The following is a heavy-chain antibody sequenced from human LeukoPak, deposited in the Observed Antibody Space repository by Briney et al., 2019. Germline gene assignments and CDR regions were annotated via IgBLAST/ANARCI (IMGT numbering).Heavy chain of an antibody. CDR2: VGVSGDIT. D-gene: IGHD7-27*01. J-gene: IGHJ4*02. CDR3: AKPSLGLIDINYFFDH. CDR1: GFTFSNYA. Sequence: PGGSLRLSCAASGFTFSNYAMSWVRQAPGKGLEWVSVVGVSGDITYYADSVKGRFTISRDNSKNTLYLQMNSLRAEDTVVYYCAKPSLGLIDINYFFDHWGQGTLVTVSS. V-gene: IGHV3-23*01.